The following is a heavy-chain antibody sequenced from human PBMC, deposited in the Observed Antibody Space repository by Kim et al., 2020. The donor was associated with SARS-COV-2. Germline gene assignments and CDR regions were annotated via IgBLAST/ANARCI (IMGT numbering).Heavy chain of an antibody. Sequence: GESLKISCKGSGYSFTNYWIGWVRQMPGKGLEWMGIIYPGDSDTRYSPSFQGQVTISADKSISTAYLQWSSLKASDTAMFYCARAFYYGSGGYYVLAYWGQGTLVTVSS. V-gene: IGHV5-51*01. D-gene: IGHD3-10*01. CDR2: IYPGDSDT. CDR3: ARAFYYGSGGYYVLAY. J-gene: IGHJ4*02. CDR1: GYSFTNYW.